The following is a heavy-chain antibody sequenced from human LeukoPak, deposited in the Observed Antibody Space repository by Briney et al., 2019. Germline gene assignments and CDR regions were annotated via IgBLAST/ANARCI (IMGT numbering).Heavy chain of an antibody. J-gene: IGHJ3*02. CDR1: GGSISSYY. V-gene: IGHV4-59*01. CDR2: IYYSGST. D-gene: IGHD2-21*02. CDR3: ARDLVAYCGGDCFHDAFDI. Sequence: SETLSLTCTVSGGSISSYYWSWIRQPPGKGLEWIGYIYYSGSTNYNPSLKSRVTISVDTSKNQFPLKLSSVTAADTAVYYCARDLVAYCGGDCFHDAFDIWGQGTMVTVSS.